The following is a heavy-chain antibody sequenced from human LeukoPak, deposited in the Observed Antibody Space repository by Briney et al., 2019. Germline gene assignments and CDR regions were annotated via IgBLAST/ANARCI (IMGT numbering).Heavy chain of an antibody. CDR1: GGSISSGDYY. D-gene: IGHD6-19*01. CDR2: IYYSGST. Sequence: SETLSLTCTVSGGSISSGDYYWSWLRQPPGKGLEWIGYIYYSGSTYYNPSLKSRVTISVDTSKNQFSLKLSSVTAADTAVYYCAREPLYSSGWYDYWGQGTLVTVSS. J-gene: IGHJ4*02. V-gene: IGHV4-30-4*01. CDR3: AREPLYSSGWYDY.